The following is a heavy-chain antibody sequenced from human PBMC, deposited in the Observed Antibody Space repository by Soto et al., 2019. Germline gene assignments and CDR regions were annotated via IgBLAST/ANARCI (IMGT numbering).Heavy chain of an antibody. Sequence: SETLSLTCAVSGGSISSGGYSWSWIRQPPGKGLEWIGYIYHSGSTYYNPSLKSRVTISVDRSKNQFSLRLSSVTAADTAMYYCARWYSYNILTGSYYFDYWGQGTLVTVSS. V-gene: IGHV4-30-2*02. D-gene: IGHD3-9*01. J-gene: IGHJ4*02. CDR1: GGSISSGGYS. CDR3: ARWYSYNILTGSYYFDY. CDR2: IYHSGST.